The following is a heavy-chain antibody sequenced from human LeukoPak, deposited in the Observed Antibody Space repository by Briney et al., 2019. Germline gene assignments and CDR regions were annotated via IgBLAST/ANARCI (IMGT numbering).Heavy chain of an antibody. J-gene: IGHJ4*02. CDR3: TRKLRLDEH. CDR2: IDPESGYT. CDR1: GYTFITSD. V-gene: IGHV1-8*01. D-gene: IGHD1-7*01. Sequence: ASVKVSCEASGYTFITSDINWVRQASGQGREWMGYIDPESGYTTYAQKFQGRVTMTRDTSTSTAYMELSSLTPDDTAIYYCTRKLRLDEHWGQGTLVAVSS.